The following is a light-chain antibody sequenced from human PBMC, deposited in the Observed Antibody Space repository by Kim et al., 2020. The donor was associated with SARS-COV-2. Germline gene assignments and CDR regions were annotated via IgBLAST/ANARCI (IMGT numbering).Light chain of an antibody. CDR3: SSYTSSSTLV. J-gene: IGLJ1*01. CDR1: SSDVGGYNY. CDR2: DVS. V-gene: IGLV2-14*03. Sequence: GQPITTTCTGTSSDVGGYNYVSWYQQHPGKAPKLMIYDVSNRPSGVSNRFSGSKSGNTASLTISGLQAEDEADYYCSSYTSSSTLVFGTGTKVTVL.